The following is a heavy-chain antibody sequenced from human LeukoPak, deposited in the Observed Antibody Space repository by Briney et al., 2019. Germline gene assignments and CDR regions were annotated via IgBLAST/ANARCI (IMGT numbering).Heavy chain of an antibody. CDR2: IRGSGDTS. Sequence: PGGSLRLSCAASGFTFSSYAMNWVRRAPGKGLEWVSAIRGSGDTSYYADSVKGRFTISRDNSKNTLYLQLNSLSAEDTAVYYCAKGVGSSWLRSLGFDSWGRGTLVTVSS. CDR1: GFTFSSYA. D-gene: IGHD6-13*01. V-gene: IGHV3-23*01. CDR3: AKGVGSSWLRSLGFDS. J-gene: IGHJ4*02.